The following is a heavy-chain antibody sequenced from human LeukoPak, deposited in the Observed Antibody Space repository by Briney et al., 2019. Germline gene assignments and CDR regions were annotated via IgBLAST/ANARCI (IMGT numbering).Heavy chain of an antibody. CDR3: ARQMTTLPPGRTFNI. CDR2: VYYSGGA. D-gene: IGHD3-16*01. Sequence: SETLSLTCSVSGDSFSGYYWHWIRQPPGKGLEWIGNVYYSGGASYNPSLKSRLTISVDSSKYRFSLKLDSVTAADTAIYYCARQMTTLPPGRTFNIWGQGTMVIVSS. V-gene: IGHV4-59*01. J-gene: IGHJ3*02. CDR1: GDSFSGYY.